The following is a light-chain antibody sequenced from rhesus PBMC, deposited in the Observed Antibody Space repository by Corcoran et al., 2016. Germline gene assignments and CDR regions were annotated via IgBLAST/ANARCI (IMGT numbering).Light chain of an antibody. Sequence: DIQMTQSPSSLSASVGDTVTITCRASQGISNYLNWFQQKPGIAPKLLIYAASSLESGVPSRFRGCGSGTDFTLTISSLQPEDFAVYHCLQHNSYPFTFGPGTKLHIK. CDR1: QGISNY. J-gene: IGKJ3*01. V-gene: IGKV1-28*03. CDR2: AAS. CDR3: LQHNSYPFT.